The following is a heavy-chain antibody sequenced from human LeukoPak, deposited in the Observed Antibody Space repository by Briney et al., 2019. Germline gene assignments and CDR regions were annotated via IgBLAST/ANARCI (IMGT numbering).Heavy chain of an antibody. CDR1: GFTFSSYA. CDR2: ISVSGVST. J-gene: IGHJ4*02. V-gene: IGHV3-23*01. Sequence: GGSLRLSCAASGFTFSSYAMSWVRQAPGKGLEWVSAISVSGVSTYYADSVKGRFTISRDNPKNTLYLQMNSLRAEDTAVYYCAKDRVHYGNEDYWGQGTLVTVSS. D-gene: IGHD4-17*01. CDR3: AKDRVHYGNEDY.